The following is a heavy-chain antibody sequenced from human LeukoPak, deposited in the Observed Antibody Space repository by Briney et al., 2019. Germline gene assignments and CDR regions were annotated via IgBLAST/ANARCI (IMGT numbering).Heavy chain of an antibody. V-gene: IGHV4-34*01. Sequence: NPSETLSLTCAVYGGSFSGYYWSWIRQPPGKGLEWIGEINHSGSTIYNPSLKSRVTISLDTSKNRFSLKLSSVTAADTAVYYCAGDYGSGSYRFDYWGQGTLVTVSS. CDR3: AGDYGSGSYRFDY. D-gene: IGHD3-10*01. CDR1: GGSFSGYY. CDR2: INHSGST. J-gene: IGHJ4*02.